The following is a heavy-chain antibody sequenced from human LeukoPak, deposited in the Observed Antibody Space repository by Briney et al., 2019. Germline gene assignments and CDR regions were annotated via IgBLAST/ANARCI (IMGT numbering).Heavy chain of an antibody. Sequence: ASVKVSCKASGGTFSSYAISWVRQAPGQGLEWMGGIIPIFGTANYAQKFQGRVTITADESTSTAYMELSSLRAEDTAVYYCARLTRVDYGSGSYPWFDPWGQGTLVTVSA. J-gene: IGHJ5*02. D-gene: IGHD3-10*01. CDR2: IIPIFGTA. V-gene: IGHV1-69*13. CDR3: ARLTRVDYGSGSYPWFDP. CDR1: GGTFSSYA.